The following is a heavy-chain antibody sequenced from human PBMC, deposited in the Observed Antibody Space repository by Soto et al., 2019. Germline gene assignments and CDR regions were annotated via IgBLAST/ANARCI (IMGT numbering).Heavy chain of an antibody. CDR1: GFTFGDYA. J-gene: IGHJ6*01. Sequence: SLRLSCTSSGFTFGDYAMSCVRQAPGKWLEWVGFIRSKAYGGTTEYAASVKGRFTISRDDSKSIAYLQMNSLKTEDTAVYYCTRDLVIAVAGTKERYYYYGMDVWGQGTPVTVTS. CDR3: TRDLVIAVAGTKERYYYYGMDV. V-gene: IGHV3-49*04. CDR2: IRSKAYGGTT. D-gene: IGHD6-19*01.